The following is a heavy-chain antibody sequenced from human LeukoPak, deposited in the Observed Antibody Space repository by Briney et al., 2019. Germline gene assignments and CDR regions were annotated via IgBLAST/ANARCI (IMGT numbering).Heavy chain of an antibody. CDR1: GFTFGDYA. CDR3: TRDRGAYNLYDY. J-gene: IGHJ4*02. CDR2: IRSKAYGETA. V-gene: IGHV3-49*03. Sequence: GGSLRLSCTAYGFTFGDYAMSWIRQAPGKGLEWVGFIRSKAYGETADYAASVKGRFTISRDDSKAIAYLQMDSLKTEDTAVYHCTRDRGAYNLYDYWGQGTLVTVSS. D-gene: IGHD1-1*01.